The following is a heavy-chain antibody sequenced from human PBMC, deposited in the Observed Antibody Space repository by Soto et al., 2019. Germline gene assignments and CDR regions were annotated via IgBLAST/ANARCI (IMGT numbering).Heavy chain of an antibody. CDR3: TRWKESYSDY. CDR1: GFTFSNAW. Sequence: GGSLRLSCAASGFTFSNAWMTWVRQAPGKELEWVGHVKSKTDGGTADYAAPVKGRFTISRDDSKNTLYLQMNSLKTEDTAVYYCTRWKESYSDYWGQGTLVTVSS. D-gene: IGHD1-1*01. V-gene: IGHV3-15*01. CDR2: VKSKTDGGTA. J-gene: IGHJ4*02.